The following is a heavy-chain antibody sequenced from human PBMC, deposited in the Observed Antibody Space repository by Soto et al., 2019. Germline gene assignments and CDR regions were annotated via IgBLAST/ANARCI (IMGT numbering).Heavy chain of an antibody. CDR2: MHYTGFS. J-gene: IGHJ3*02. Sequence: SETLSLTCSFSGDSVTSHYLTWIRQSPEKGLEWIGYMHYTGFSHYNPSLKSRLTISVDTSKNQFSLQLTSVTAADTAVYYCARHGIGLDAFDIRGQGTMVTVSS. D-gene: IGHD1-26*01. V-gene: IGHV4-59*08. CDR1: GDSVTSHY. CDR3: ARHGIGLDAFDI.